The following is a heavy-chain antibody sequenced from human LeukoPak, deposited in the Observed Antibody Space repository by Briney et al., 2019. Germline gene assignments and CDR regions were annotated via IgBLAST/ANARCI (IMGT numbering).Heavy chain of an antibody. J-gene: IGHJ3*02. Sequence: SETLSLTCTVSGGSISSYYWSWIRQPPGKGLEWIGYIYYSGSTNYNPSLKSRVTISVYTSKNQFSLKLSSVTAADTAVYYCASQSGYSSGWTAWGAFDIWGQGTMVTVSS. CDR1: GGSISSYY. V-gene: IGHV4-59*01. CDR3: ASQSGYSSGWTAWGAFDI. CDR2: IYYSGST. D-gene: IGHD6-19*01.